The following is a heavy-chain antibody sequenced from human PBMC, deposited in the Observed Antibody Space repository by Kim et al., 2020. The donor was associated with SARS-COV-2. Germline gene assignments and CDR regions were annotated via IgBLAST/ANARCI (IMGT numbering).Heavy chain of an antibody. J-gene: IGHJ5*02. Sequence: SETLSLTCAVYGGSFSGFYWTWIRQSPGKGLEWIGEVKDSGSTNHNPSLKSRVSISVDTTKNQFSLKLSSVTATDTAVYYCARGGGPRGWFDPWGQGTLVSVSS. CDR2: VKDSGST. CDR1: GGSFSGFY. CDR3: ARGGGPRGWFDP. V-gene: IGHV4-34*01.